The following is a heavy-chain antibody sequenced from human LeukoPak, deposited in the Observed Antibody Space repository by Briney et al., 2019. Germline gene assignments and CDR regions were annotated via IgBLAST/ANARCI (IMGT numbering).Heavy chain of an antibody. Sequence: ASVKVSCKASGYTFTSYGISRVRQAPGQGLEWMGWISAYNGNTNYAQKLQGSVTMTTDTSTSPAYMELRSLRSDDTAVYYCARSFRIAARYWFDPWGQGTLVTVSS. V-gene: IGHV1-18*01. CDR1: GYTFTSYG. CDR3: ARSFRIAARYWFDP. D-gene: IGHD6-6*01. J-gene: IGHJ5*02. CDR2: ISAYNGNT.